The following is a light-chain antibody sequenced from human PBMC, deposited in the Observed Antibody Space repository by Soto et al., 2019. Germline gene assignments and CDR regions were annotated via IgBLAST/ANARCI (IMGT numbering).Light chain of an antibody. V-gene: IGKV4-1*01. CDR2: WAS. CDR3: QQYYSTPPWT. J-gene: IGKJ1*01. CDR1: ESVLYSPNNKNY. Sequence: DIVMTQSPDSLAVSLGERATINCKSGESVLYSPNNKNYLAWYQQKLGQPPKLLIYWASTREFGVPDRFSGSGSSTDFTLTITNLQAKDVAVYYCQQYYSTPPWTFGQGTKVEIK.